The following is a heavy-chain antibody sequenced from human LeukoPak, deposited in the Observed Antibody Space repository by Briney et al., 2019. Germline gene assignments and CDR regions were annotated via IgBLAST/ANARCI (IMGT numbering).Heavy chain of an antibody. D-gene: IGHD3-9*01. V-gene: IGHV1-2*02. CDR1: GYTFTGYY. CDR2: INPNSGGT. Sequence: ASVKVSCKASGYTFTGYYMHWGRQAPGHGGEGMGWINPNSGGTNNAQKLQSRVTMTRDTSISTAYMELSRLRSDDTAVYYCARVHDILTIGFDYWGQGTLVTVSS. J-gene: IGHJ4*02. CDR3: ARVHDILTIGFDY.